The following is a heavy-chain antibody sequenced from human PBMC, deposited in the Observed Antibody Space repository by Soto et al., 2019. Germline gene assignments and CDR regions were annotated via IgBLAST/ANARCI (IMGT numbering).Heavy chain of an antibody. Sequence: EVQLVESGGGLVQPGRSLRLSCAASGFTFDDYAMHWVRQAPGKGLEWVSGISWNSGSIGYADSVKGRFTISRDNAKNSLYLQMNRLRAEDTALYYCAKGSEAAAVAKTREFDYWGQGTLVTVSS. J-gene: IGHJ4*02. CDR3: AKGSEAAAVAKTREFDY. D-gene: IGHD6-19*01. V-gene: IGHV3-9*01. CDR1: GFTFDDYA. CDR2: ISWNSGSI.